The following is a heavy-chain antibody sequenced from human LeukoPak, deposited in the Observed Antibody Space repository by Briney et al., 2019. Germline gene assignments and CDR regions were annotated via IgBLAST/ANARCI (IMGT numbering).Heavy chain of an antibody. D-gene: IGHD2-2*01. J-gene: IGHJ4*02. CDR2: IYHSGST. Sequence: PSEALSLTCTVSGYSISSGYYWGWIRQPPGKGLEWIGSIYHSGSTYYNPSLKSRVTISVDTSKNQFSLKLSSVTAADTAVYYCARQQLGIVVIDYWGQGTLVTVSS. CDR3: ARQQLGIVVIDY. CDR1: GYSISSGYY. V-gene: IGHV4-38-2*02.